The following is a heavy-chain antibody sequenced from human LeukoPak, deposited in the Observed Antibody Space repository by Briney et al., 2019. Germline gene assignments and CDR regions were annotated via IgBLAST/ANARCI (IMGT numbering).Heavy chain of an antibody. CDR2: IYYSGST. CDR3: ARRGGPSGTYYFDC. CDR1: GGSISSSSHF. J-gene: IGHJ4*02. V-gene: IGHV4-39*01. D-gene: IGHD1-26*01. Sequence: SETLSLTCTVYGGSISSSSHFWGWIRQPPGKGLEWIGSIYYSGSTYYNPSLESRVTISVDTSKNQFSLKVASVTAADTAVYYCARRGGPSGTYYFDCWGQGTLVTVSS.